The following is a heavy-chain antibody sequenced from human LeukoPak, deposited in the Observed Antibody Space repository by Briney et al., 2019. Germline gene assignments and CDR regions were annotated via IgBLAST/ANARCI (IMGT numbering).Heavy chain of an antibody. J-gene: IGHJ4*02. CDR1: GYTFTGYY. CDR3: ARDNTVTSNNFDY. CDR2: INPNSGGT. D-gene: IGHD4-11*01. Sequence: ASVKVSCKASGYTFTGYYMHWVRQAPRQGLEWMGWINPNSGGTNYAQKFQGRVTMTRDTSISTAYMELSRLRSDDTAVYYCARDNTVTSNNFDYWGQGTLVTVSS. V-gene: IGHV1-2*02.